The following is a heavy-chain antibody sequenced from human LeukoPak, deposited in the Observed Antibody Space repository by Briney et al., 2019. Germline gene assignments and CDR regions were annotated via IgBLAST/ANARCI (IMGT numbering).Heavy chain of an antibody. CDR3: ARVMSSLNGDFDY. CDR2: ISYDGSNK. V-gene: IGHV3-30-3*01. D-gene: IGHD2-8*01. J-gene: IGHJ4*02. CDR1: GFTFSSYA. Sequence: GGSLRLSCAASGFTFSSYAMHWVRQAPGKGLEWVAVISYDGSNKYYADSVKGRFTISRDNSKNTLYLQMNSLRAEDTAVYYCARVMSSLNGDFDYWGQGTLVTVSS.